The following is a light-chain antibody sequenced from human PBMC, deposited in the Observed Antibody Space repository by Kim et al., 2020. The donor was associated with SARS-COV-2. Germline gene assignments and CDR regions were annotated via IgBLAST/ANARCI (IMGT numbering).Light chain of an antibody. Sequence: DIQMTQSPSSLSASVGDRVTITCRASQDIKNHLGWYQQKPGKAPKRLIYAASSLQSGVPSRFSGSGSGTEFTLTISSLQPEDFTTYYCLQHSTFPITFGQGTRLEIK. V-gene: IGKV1-17*01. CDR3: LQHSTFPIT. J-gene: IGKJ5*01. CDR1: QDIKNH. CDR2: AAS.